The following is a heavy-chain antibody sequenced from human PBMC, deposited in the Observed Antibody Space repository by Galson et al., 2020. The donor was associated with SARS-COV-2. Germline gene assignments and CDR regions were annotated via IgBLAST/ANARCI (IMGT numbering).Heavy chain of an antibody. CDR3: ARHDPDYGRYYYYGMDV. Sequence: KIGESLKISFKGSGYSFTSYWIGWVRQMPGKGLEWMGIIYPGDSDTRYSPSFQGQVTISADKSISTAYLQWSSLKASDTAMYYCARHDPDYGRYYYYGMDVWGQGTTVTVSS. J-gene: IGHJ6*02. V-gene: IGHV5-51*01. CDR1: GYSFTSYW. D-gene: IGHD4-17*01. CDR2: IYPGDSDT.